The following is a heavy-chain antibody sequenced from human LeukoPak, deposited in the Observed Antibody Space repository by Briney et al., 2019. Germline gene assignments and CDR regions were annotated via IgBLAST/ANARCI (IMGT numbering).Heavy chain of an antibody. V-gene: IGHV3-48*03. D-gene: IGHD3-10*01. J-gene: IGHJ4*02. CDR1: GFTFSSYE. CDR3: ARALYGPGKY. CDR2: ISSSGRTI. Sequence: GGSLRLSCAASGFTFSSYEMNWVRQAPGKGLEWVSYISSSGRTIYYADSAKGRFTISRDNAKNSLYLQMNSLRAEDTAVYYCARALYGPGKYWGQGTLVTVSS.